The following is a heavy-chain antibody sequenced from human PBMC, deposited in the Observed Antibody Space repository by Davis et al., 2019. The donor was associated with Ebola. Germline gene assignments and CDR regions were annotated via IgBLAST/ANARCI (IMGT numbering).Heavy chain of an antibody. CDR2: IWYDGSNK. Sequence: GESLKISCAASGFTFSDYYMSWIRQAPGKGLEWVAVIWYDGSNKYYADSVKGRFTISRDNSKNTLYLQMNSLRAEDTAVYYCANDVTGSYYVWGQGTLVTVSS. CDR1: GFTFSDYY. D-gene: IGHD3-10*01. J-gene: IGHJ4*02. CDR3: ANDVTGSYYV. V-gene: IGHV3-30*02.